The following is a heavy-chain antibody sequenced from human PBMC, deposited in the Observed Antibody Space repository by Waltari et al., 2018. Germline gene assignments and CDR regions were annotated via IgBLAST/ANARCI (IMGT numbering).Heavy chain of an antibody. CDR3: ARRLFQTQCSSTSCYTANWFDP. Sequence: QLQLQESGPGLVKPSETLSLTCTVSGGSISSSSYYWGWFCQPPGKGLEWIGSIYYSGSTYYNPSLKSRVTISVDTSKNQFSLKLSSVTAADTAVYYCARRLFQTQCSSTSCYTANWFDPWGQGTLVTVSS. CDR2: IYYSGST. CDR1: GGSISSSSYY. J-gene: IGHJ5*02. V-gene: IGHV4-39*01. D-gene: IGHD2-2*02.